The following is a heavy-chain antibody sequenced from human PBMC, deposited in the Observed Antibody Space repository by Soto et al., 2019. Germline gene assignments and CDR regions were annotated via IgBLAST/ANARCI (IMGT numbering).Heavy chain of an antibody. CDR2: ISGSGGST. CDR3: AKALGGTLYYYYMDV. CDR1: GFTFSSYA. V-gene: IGHV3-23*01. D-gene: IGHD3-16*01. J-gene: IGHJ6*03. Sequence: PGGSLRLSCAASGFTFSSYAMSWVRQAPGKGLEWVSAISGSGGSTYYADSVKGRFTISRDNSKNTLYLQMNSLRAEDTAVYYCAKALGGTLYYYYMDVWGKGTTVPVSS.